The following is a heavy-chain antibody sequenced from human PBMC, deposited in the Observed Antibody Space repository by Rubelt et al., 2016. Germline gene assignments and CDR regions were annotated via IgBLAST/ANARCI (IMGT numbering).Heavy chain of an antibody. J-gene: IGHJ4*02. CDR2: INHSGST. CDR1: GGSFSGYY. D-gene: IGHD3-9*01. V-gene: IGHV4-34*01. Sequence: QVQLQQWGAGLLKPSETLSLTCAVYGGSFSGYYWSWIRQPPGKGLEWIGEINHSGSTNYNPSLKSRVTISVDTSKNQFSLKLSSVTAADTAVYYCARGPPYYDILTGARFDYWGQGTLVTVSS. CDR3: ARGPPYYDILTGARFDY.